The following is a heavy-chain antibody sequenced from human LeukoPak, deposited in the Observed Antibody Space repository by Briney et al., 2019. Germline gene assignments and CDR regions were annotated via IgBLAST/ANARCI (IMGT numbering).Heavy chain of an antibody. CDR1: GYSFTSYW. V-gene: IGHV5-51*01. CDR2: IYPGDSDT. CDR3: ARRLRYYYDSSGYYLDY. Sequence: KCGESLKISCKGSGYSFTSYWIGWVRQMPGKGLEWMGIIYPGDSDTRYSPSFQGQVTISADKSISTAYLQWSSLKASDTAMYYCARRLRYYYDSSGYYLDYWGQGTLVTVSS. D-gene: IGHD3-22*01. J-gene: IGHJ4*02.